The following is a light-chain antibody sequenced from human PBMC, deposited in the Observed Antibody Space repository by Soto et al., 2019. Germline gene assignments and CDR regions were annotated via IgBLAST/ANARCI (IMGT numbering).Light chain of an antibody. CDR3: CSYGGDRV. CDR1: NSDFGSSNL. J-gene: IGLJ3*02. Sequence: QSALTQPASVSGSPGQSITISCTGTNSDFGSSNLVSWYQQHPGKAPNLIIYEGTERPSGVSSRFSVSKSGSTASLTISGLQADDEADYYCCSYGGDRVFGGGTKVTVL. CDR2: EGT. V-gene: IGLV2-23*01.